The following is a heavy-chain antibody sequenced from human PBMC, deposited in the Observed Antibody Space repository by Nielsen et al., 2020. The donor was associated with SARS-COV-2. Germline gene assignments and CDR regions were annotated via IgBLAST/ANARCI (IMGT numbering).Heavy chain of an antibody. Sequence: ASVKVSCKASGYTFTGYYMHWVRQAPGQGLEWMGWINPNSGGTNYAQKLQGRVTMTTDTSTSTAYMELRSLRSDDTAVYYCARGPTLWFGELLTPDYAFDIWGQGTMVTDSS. V-gene: IGHV1-2*02. J-gene: IGHJ3*02. CDR1: GYTFTGYY. CDR3: ARGPTLWFGELLTPDYAFDI. CDR2: INPNSGGT. D-gene: IGHD3-10*01.